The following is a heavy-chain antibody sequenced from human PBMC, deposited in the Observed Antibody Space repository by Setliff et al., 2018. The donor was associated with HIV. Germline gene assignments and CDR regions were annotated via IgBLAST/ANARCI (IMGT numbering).Heavy chain of an antibody. D-gene: IGHD2-8*01. Sequence: PSETLSLTCTVSSGSISTYYWTWIRQPPGKGLEYIGYIYYTGSTDYNPSLNGRVTISIDMSKSQFSLKLSSVTAADTAVYYCARSFGNGNSRLGNWGQGTLVTVSS. CDR1: SGSISTYY. V-gene: IGHV4-59*08. CDR2: IYYTGST. CDR3: ARSFGNGNSRLGN. J-gene: IGHJ4*02.